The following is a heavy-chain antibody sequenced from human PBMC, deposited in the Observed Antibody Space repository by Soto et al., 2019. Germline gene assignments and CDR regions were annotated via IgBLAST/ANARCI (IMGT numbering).Heavy chain of an antibody. D-gene: IGHD6-13*01. J-gene: IGHJ4*02. V-gene: IGHV4-4*07. CDR1: GGSMIGYY. CDR3: AGGAAADFFDY. CDR2: IYTSGST. Sequence: ETLSLTCSVSGGSMIGYYWNWIRRPAGKGLEWIGRIYTSGSTLYNPSLKSRVTMSVDTSKTQFSLKLSSVTAADTAVYFCAGGAAADFFDYWGQGTLVTVSS.